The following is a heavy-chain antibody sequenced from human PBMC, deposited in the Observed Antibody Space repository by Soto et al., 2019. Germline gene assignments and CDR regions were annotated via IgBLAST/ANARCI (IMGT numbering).Heavy chain of an antibody. CDR1: GYTFTSYG. V-gene: IGHV1-18*04. Sequence: SVKVSCKASGYTFTSYGISWVRQAPGQGLEWMGWISAYNGNTNYAQKLQGRVTMTTDTSTSTAYMELRSLRSDDTAVYYCARVGTSCCYYYYYGMDVWGQGTTVTVSS. J-gene: IGHJ6*02. D-gene: IGHD2-2*01. CDR2: ISAYNGNT. CDR3: ARVGTSCCYYYYYGMDV.